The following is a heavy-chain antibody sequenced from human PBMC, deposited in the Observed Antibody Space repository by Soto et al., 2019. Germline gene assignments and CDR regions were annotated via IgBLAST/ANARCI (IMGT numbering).Heavy chain of an antibody. J-gene: IGHJ3*02. CDR2: INPNSGGT. Sequence: ASVKVSCKASGYTFTGYYMHWVRQAPGQGLEWMGWINPNSGGTNYAQKFQGWFTMTRDTSISTAYMELSRLRSDDTAVYYCARGGRVAAAGNDAFDIWGQGTMVTVS. V-gene: IGHV1-2*04. CDR3: ARGGRVAAAGNDAFDI. CDR1: GYTFTGYY. D-gene: IGHD6-13*01.